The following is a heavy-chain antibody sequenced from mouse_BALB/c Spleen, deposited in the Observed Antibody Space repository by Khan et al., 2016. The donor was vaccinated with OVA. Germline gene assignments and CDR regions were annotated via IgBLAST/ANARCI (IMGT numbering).Heavy chain of an antibody. D-gene: IGHD4-1*01. Sequence: VQLQQSGPELVKPGASVKMSCKASGYTFTDYVMNWVKQSNGQGLEWIGQIYPGSDSTYYNEKFKGKATLTADRSSRTAYMQLSNLTSEYSAVYFCARAGWDVFAYWGQGTLVTVSA. CDR3: ARAGWDVFAY. CDR1: GYTFTDYV. CDR2: IYPGSDST. J-gene: IGHJ3*01. V-gene: IGHV1-77*01.